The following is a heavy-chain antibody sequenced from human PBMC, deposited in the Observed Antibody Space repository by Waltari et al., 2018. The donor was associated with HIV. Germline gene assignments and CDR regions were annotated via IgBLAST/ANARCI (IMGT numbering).Heavy chain of an antibody. CDR3: ARDPLWFGEQPFVGHGMDV. CDR2: IYYSGST. J-gene: IGHJ6*02. Sequence: QVQLQESGPGLVKPSQTLSLTCTVAGGSISSGGYYWSWIRQHPGKGLEWIGYIYYSGSTYYNPSLKSRVTISVDTSKNQFSLKLSSVTAADTAVYYCARDPLWFGEQPFVGHGMDVWGQGTTVTVSS. CDR1: GGSISSGGYY. D-gene: IGHD3-10*01. V-gene: IGHV4-31*03.